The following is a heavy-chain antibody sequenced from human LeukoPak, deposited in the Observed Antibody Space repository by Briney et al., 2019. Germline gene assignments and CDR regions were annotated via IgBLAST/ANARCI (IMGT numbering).Heavy chain of an antibody. CDR3: TRDLPYGDENTTDY. CDR2: IRSKAYGGTT. CDR1: GFTFGDYA. D-gene: IGHD4-17*01. Sequence: GGSLRLSCTASGFTFGDYAMSWFRQAPGKGLEWVGFIRSKAYGGTTEYVASVKGRFTISRDDPKSIAYLQMNSLKTEDTAVYYCTRDLPYGDENTTDYWGQGTLVTVSS. J-gene: IGHJ4*02. V-gene: IGHV3-49*03.